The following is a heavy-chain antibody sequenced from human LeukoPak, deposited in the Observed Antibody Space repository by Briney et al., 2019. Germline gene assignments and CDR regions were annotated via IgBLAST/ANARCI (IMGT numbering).Heavy chain of an antibody. Sequence: KPSETLSLTCTVSGGSISSGDYYWSWIRQPPGKGLEWIGYIYYSGSTYYNPSLKSRVTISVDTSKNQFSLKLSSVAAADTAVYYCARGDDYYYYMDVWGKGTRVTVSS. J-gene: IGHJ6*03. CDR3: ARGDDYYYYMDV. V-gene: IGHV4-30-4*08. CDR1: GGSISSGDYY. CDR2: IYYSGST.